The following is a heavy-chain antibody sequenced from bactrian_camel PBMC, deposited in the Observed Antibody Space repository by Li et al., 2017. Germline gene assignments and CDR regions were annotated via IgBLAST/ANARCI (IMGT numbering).Heavy chain of an antibody. Sequence: VQLVESGGGTVQSGGSLRLSCAASGYTYSRACMGWFRQAPGKEREGVAHITTDGTTTYAESVKGRFTISRDNGKNMLYLQMNSLKPEDTAMYYCAARLGCTGCRMPPLMSITTGTRGPRSPSP. D-gene: IGHD3*01. CDR1: GYTYSRAC. J-gene: IGHJ4*01. CDR3: AARLGCTGCRMPPLMSITT. V-gene: IGHV3S53*01. CDR2: ITTDGTT.